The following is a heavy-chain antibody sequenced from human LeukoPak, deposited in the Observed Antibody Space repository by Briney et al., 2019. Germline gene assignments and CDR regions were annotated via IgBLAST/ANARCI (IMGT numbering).Heavy chain of an antibody. V-gene: IGHV3-20*04. CDR2: INWNGDRT. J-gene: IGHJ4*02. CDR1: GFTFEDYV. Sequence: PGGSLRLSCAASGFTFEDYVMNWVRQVPGKGLEWVSGINWNGDRTGYADSVKGRFTISRDNAKNSLFLQMNSLRAEDTALYYCARDGGDTTMDTCYFDYWGQGTLVTVSS. D-gene: IGHD5-18*01. CDR3: ARDGGDTTMDTCYFDY.